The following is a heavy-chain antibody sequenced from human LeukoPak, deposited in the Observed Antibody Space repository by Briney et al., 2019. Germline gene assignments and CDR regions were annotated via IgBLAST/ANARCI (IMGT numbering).Heavy chain of an antibody. CDR3: GSGKVKWELRKGGVDY. V-gene: IGHV3-23*01. CDR2: ISGSGVTA. J-gene: IGHJ4*02. Sequence: PGGSLRLSCTASGFTFGSYAMSWVRLAPGKGLEWVSAISGSGVTAYYADSVKGRFTISRDNSKNTLYLQMNSLRAEDTAVYYCGSGKVKWELRKGGVDYWGQGTLVTVSS. CDR1: GFTFGSYA. D-gene: IGHD1-26*01.